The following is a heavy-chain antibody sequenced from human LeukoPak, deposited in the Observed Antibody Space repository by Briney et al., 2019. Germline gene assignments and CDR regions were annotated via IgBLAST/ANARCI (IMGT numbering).Heavy chain of an antibody. CDR2: VYHNGAT. CDR3: ARKRWNRFDP. D-gene: IGHD4-23*01. CDR1: GYAITSGYY. J-gene: IGHJ5*02. V-gene: IGHV4-38-2*02. Sequence: PSETLSLTCTVSGYAITSGYYWGWVRQSPGKGLEWIGDVYHNGATFDNPSLKSRLSISVDTSKNQFSLKLSSVTAADTAVYYCARKRWNRFDPWGQGTLVTVSS.